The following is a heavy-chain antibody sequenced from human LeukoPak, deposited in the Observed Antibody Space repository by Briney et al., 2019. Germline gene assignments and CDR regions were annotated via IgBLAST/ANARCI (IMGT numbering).Heavy chain of an antibody. J-gene: IGHJ4*02. Sequence: GGSLRLSCAASGFTFSSYAMSWVRQAPGKGLEWVSDISGGGGSTYYADSVKGRFTISRDNAKNSLYLQLNSLRVEDTAVYYCKSGGAAPGSFDNWGQGTLVTVSP. CDR3: KSGGAAPGSFDN. V-gene: IGHV3-23*01. D-gene: IGHD6-13*01. CDR1: GFTFSSYA. CDR2: ISGGGGST.